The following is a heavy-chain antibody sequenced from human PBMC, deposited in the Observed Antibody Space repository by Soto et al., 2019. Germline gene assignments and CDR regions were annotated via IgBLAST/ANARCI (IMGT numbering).Heavy chain of an antibody. CDR2: IILIFGLA. CDR3: ARGVGEGYYYYGMDV. Sequence: SVKVSCKASGGTFSSYTISWVRQAPGQGLEWLGRIILIFGLANYAQKFQGRVTITADKSTSTAYMELSSLRSEDTAAYYCARGVGEGYYYYGMDVWGQGTTVTVSS. D-gene: IGHD3-10*01. V-gene: IGHV1-69*02. CDR1: GGTFSSYT. J-gene: IGHJ6*02.